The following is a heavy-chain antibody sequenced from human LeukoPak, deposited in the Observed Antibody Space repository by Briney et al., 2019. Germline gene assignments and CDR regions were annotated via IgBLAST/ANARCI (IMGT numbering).Heavy chain of an antibody. Sequence: ALVKVSCKASGYTFTGQYIHWVRQAPGQGPEWMGWINPNSGDTNYAQKFQGRVTMTRDTSISTAYMEVSSLRSDDTAVYYCARSYSYDSSGYYGAKWGQGTLVTVSS. CDR1: GYTFTGQY. V-gene: IGHV1-2*02. J-gene: IGHJ4*02. CDR2: INPNSGDT. CDR3: ARSYSYDSSGYYGAK. D-gene: IGHD3-22*01.